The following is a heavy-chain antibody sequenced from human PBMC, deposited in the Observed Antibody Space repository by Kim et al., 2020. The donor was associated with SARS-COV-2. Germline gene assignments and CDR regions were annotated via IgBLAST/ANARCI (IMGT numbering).Heavy chain of an antibody. D-gene: IGHD3-10*01. CDR3: AALDTVQVPGGI. J-gene: IGHJ4*02. V-gene: IGHV3-7*01. Sequence: YWDSGKGRFTMSRDNAKNSLYLQMSSLRTEDTAIYYCAALDTVQVPGGIWGQGTLVTVSS.